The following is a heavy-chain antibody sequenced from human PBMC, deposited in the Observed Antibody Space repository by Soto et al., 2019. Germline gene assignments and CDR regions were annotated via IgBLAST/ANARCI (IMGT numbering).Heavy chain of an antibody. CDR2: IYHSGST. D-gene: IGHD1-7*01. V-gene: IGHV4-30-2*01. CDR1: GASIRSGGFC. Sequence: PSETLSPPRGVSGASIRSGGFCWSWPRQPPGKGLEWIGYIYHSGSTYYNPSLKSRVTISVDRSKNQFSLKLSSVTAADTAVYYCARVRVTGTTVDPWGQGTLVTVSS. CDR3: ARVRVTGTTVDP. J-gene: IGHJ5*02.